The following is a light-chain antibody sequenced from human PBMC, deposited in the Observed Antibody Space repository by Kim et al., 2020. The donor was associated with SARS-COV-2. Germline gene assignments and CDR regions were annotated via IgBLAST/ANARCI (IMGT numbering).Light chain of an antibody. CDR1: QSISSW. CDR2: DVS. J-gene: IGKJ1*01. Sequence: DIQMTQSPSTLSASVGDRVTITCRASQSISSWLAWYQQKPGKAPKLLIYDVSRLESGVPSRFSGSGSGTEFTLTISSLQPADFATYYCQQYHIYSWTFGQGTKVDIK. V-gene: IGKV1-5*01. CDR3: QQYHIYSWT.